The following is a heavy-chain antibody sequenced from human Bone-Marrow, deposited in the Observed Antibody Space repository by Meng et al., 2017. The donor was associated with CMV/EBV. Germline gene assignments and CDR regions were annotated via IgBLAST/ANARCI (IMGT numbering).Heavy chain of an antibody. J-gene: IGHJ4*02. CDR1: GWPFRGY. CDR3: APGFRSWSGSYSS. D-gene: IGHD1-26*01. CDR2: ITHSGST. V-gene: IGHV4-34*01. Sequence: QVHLTVVCAGVFEPSGALSLTRGVFGWPFRGYWRVVRQPPGKGLEWIGEITHSGSTNYNVSLKSRVTISIDTSKNQFSLKLSSVTATDTAVYYCAPGFRSWSGSYSSWGQGTLVTVSS.